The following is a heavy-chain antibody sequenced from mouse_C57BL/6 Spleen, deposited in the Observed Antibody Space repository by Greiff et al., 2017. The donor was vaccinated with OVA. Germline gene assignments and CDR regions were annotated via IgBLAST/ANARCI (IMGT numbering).Heavy chain of an antibody. CDR1: GYTFTSYW. V-gene: IGHV1-64*01. CDR2: IHPNRGST. CDR3: AREDGNYFDY. D-gene: IGHD2-1*01. J-gene: IGHJ2*01. Sequence: QVQLQQPGAELVKPGASVKLSCKASGYTFTSYWMHWVKQRPGQGLEWIGMIHPNRGSTNYNEKFKSKATLTVDKSSSTAYMQLSSLTSEDSAVYYCAREDGNYFDYWGQGTTLTVSS.